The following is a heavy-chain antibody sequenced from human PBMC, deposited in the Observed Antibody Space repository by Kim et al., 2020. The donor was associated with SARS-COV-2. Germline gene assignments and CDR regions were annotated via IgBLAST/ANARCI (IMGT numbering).Heavy chain of an antibody. CDR3: ARLRALNYYYYYGMDV. Sequence: SETLSLTCAVYGGSFSGYYWSWIRQPPGKGLEWIGEINHSGSTNYNPSLKSRVTISVDTSKNQFSLKLSSVTAADTAVYYCARLRALNYYYYYGMDVWGQGTTVTVSS. V-gene: IGHV4-34*01. CDR1: GGSFSGYY. CDR2: INHSGST. J-gene: IGHJ6*02.